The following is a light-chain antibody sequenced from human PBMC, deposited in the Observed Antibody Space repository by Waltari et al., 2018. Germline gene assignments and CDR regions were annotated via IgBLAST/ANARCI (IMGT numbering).Light chain of an antibody. CDR1: QTVLYIPNDRNY. V-gene: IGKV4-1*01. J-gene: IGKJ4*01. Sequence: DIVMTQSPDSLAASLGARAHIHSRSSQTVLYIPNDRNYLAWYQQKPGQPPNPLLSWASTRESGVPDRFSGSGSGTDFTLTIGSLQAEDVALYYCQQYYSSPLTFGGGTKVEIK. CDR2: WAS. CDR3: QQYYSSPLT.